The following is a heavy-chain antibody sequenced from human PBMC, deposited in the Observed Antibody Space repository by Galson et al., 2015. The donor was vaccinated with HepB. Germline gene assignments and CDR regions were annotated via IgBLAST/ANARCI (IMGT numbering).Heavy chain of an antibody. D-gene: IGHD3-10*01. J-gene: IGHJ4*02. CDR3: AHRQGTYYGGGSYYSFFGY. CDR1: GFSLSTTGVG. Sequence: ALVKPTQTLTLTCTFSGFSLSTTGVGVDWIRQPPGKALEWLALIYWHDDKRYSPSLRNRLTITKDTSKNQVVLTLTNVDSVDTATYFCAHRQGTYYGGGSYYSFFGYWGPGMSVTVSS. V-gene: IGHV2-5*01. CDR2: IYWHDDK.